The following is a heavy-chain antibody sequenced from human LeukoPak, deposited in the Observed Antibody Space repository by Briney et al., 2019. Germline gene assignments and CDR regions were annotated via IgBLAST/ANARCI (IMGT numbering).Heavy chain of an antibody. CDR3: ARVALRPIDYSNPEFDP. Sequence: GGSLRLSCAASGFTFSSYTMNWVRQPPWKGLEWVSNIGTSSTTIYYADSVKGRFTISRDNAKNSLYLQMNSLRAEDTAVYYCARVALRPIDYSNPEFDPWGQGTLVTVSS. V-gene: IGHV3-48*01. J-gene: IGHJ5*02. CDR2: IGTSSTTI. D-gene: IGHD4-11*01. CDR1: GFTFSSYT.